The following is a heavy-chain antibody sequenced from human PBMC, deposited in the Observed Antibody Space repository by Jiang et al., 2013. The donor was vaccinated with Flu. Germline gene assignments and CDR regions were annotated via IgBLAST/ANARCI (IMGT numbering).Heavy chain of an antibody. D-gene: IGHD6-13*01. CDR1: GFTFDDYA. J-gene: IGHJ4*02. CDR3: AKGVASSSWYGVDY. V-gene: IGHV3-9*01. CDR2: ISWNSGSR. Sequence: VQLVESGGDLEQPGGSLRLSCAASGFTFDDYAMHWVRQAPGKGLEWVSGISWNSGSRGYADSVKGRFTISRDNAKNSLYLQMNSLRTEDTALYYCAKGVASSSWYGVDYWGQGTLVTVS.